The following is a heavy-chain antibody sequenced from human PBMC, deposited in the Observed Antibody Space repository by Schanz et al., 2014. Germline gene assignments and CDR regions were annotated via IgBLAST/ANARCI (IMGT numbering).Heavy chain of an antibody. J-gene: IGHJ4*02. CDR2: ISSSGSYT. Sequence: VQLLESGGGLVQPGGSLRLSCAASGFTFSDYYMTWIRQAPGKGLEWVSYISSSGSYTNYADSVKGRFTTSRDNSKNTLYLQMNSLRADDTAVYYCARDLLVSHYDFWSGNDYWGQGTLVTVSS. V-gene: IGHV3-11*06. CDR3: ARDLLVSHYDFWSGNDY. CDR1: GFTFSDYY. D-gene: IGHD3-3*01.